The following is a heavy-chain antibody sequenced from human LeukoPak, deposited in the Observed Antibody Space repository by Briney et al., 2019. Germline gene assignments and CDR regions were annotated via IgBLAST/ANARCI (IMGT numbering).Heavy chain of an antibody. CDR3: ARSKRVYYDSSGYYSEHRLPLDY. CDR1: GFTFSDYY. D-gene: IGHD3-22*01. Sequence: PGGSLRLSCAASGFTFSDYYMSWIRQAPGEGLEWVSYISSSGSTIYYADSVKGRFTISRDNAKNSLYLQMNSLRAEDTAVYYCARSKRVYYDSSGYYSEHRLPLDYWGQGTLVTVSS. V-gene: IGHV3-11*01. CDR2: ISSSGSTI. J-gene: IGHJ4*02.